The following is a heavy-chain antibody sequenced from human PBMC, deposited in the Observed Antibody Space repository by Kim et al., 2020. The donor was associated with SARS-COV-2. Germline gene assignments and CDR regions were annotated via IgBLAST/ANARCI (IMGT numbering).Heavy chain of an antibody. CDR3: ARNLVPTTKTYGMDV. CDR2: ISSTSAYM. V-gene: IGHV3-21*01. CDR1: GFTFSTYS. Sequence: GGSLRLSCAASGFTFSTYSMNWVRQAPGKGLEWVSSISSTSAYMYYADSVKGRFTISRDNAKDSLYLQMNSLRAEDTAVYYCARNLVPTTKTYGMDVWGQGTTVTVSS. D-gene: IGHD2-2*01. J-gene: IGHJ6*02.